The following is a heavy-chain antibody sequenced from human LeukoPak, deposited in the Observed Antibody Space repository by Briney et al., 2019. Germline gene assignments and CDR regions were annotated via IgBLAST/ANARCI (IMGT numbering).Heavy chain of an antibody. CDR3: ARGAVAGKMSWFDP. CDR2: IYYDGST. J-gene: IGHJ5*02. CDR1: GASISSYY. V-gene: IGHV4-59*01. D-gene: IGHD6-19*01. Sequence: SETLSLTCTVSGASISSYYWIWIRQPQGKGLEWIGHIYYDGSTNSNPSLKSRVTLSVDTSKNQFSLNLSSVTAADTAVYYCARGAVAGKMSWFDPWGQGTLVTVSS.